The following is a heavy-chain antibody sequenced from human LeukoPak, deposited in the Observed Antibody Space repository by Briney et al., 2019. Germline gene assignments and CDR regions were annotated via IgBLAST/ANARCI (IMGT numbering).Heavy chain of an antibody. CDR2: ISSSGGTR. J-gene: IGHJ4*02. CDR1: GFAFSVYE. V-gene: IGHV3-48*03. D-gene: IGHD3-10*01. Sequence: PGGSLRLSCAASGFAFSVYEMYWVRQAPGKGLERVSYISSSGGTRYYADSVKGRFTISRDNSKNTLYLQMNSLRAEDTAVYYCASMVRGVIKRSFDYWGQGTLVTVSS. CDR3: ASMVRGVIKRSFDY.